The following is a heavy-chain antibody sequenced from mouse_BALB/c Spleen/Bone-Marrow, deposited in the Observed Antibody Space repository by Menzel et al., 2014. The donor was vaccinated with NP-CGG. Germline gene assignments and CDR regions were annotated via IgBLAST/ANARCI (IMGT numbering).Heavy chain of an antibody. V-gene: IGHV3-1*02. CDR1: GYSITRCYN. J-gene: IGHJ2*01. D-gene: IGHD1-1*01. CDR3: TKEGYASSYAY. CDR2: IHYSGTA. Sequence: EVHLVESGPDLVKPSQFLSLTCTVTGYSITRCYNWHWIRQFPGNKLEWMGYIHYSGTANYNPSLKSQIAVTRDTSKNQFFLQLNSVTTEDTATYYCTKEGYASSYAYWGQGTTLTVSS.